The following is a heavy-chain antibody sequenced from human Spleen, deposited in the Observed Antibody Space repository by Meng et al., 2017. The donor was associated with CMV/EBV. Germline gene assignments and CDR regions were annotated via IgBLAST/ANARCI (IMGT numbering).Heavy chain of an antibody. CDR1: IAPMSLADSF. CDR3: ASQASDSCFDP. J-gene: IGHJ5*02. CDR2: SYYVHTT. V-gene: IGHV4-31*03. Sequence: TVSIAPMSLADSFFPCIRQSAEKGLALIVYSYYVHTTPYTPSLMSRVRLSVDTSKNQFSLKLSSVPAAAAAVYFCASQASDSCFDPWGHGALVTVSS.